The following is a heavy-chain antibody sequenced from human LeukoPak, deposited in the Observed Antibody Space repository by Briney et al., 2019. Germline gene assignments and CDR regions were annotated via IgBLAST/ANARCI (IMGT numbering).Heavy chain of an antibody. CDR2: MNHSGST. J-gene: IGHJ4*02. CDR3: ARDYDSSGYQDY. D-gene: IGHD3-22*01. V-gene: IGHV4-34*01. CDR1: GGSFSGYY. Sequence: PSETLSLTCAVYGGSFSGYYWSWIRQPPGKGLEWIGEMNHSGSTNYNPSLKSRVTISVDTSKNQFSLKLSSVTAADTAVYYCARDYDSSGYQDYWGQGTLVTVSS.